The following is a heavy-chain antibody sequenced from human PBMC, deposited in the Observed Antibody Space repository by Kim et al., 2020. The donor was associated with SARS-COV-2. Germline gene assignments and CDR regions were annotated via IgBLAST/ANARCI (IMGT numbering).Heavy chain of an antibody. J-gene: IGHJ4*02. CDR2: ISSNSDSI. Sequence: GGSLRLSCAGSGFNFDEYAMHWVRQGPGKGLEWVSGISSNSDSIAYADSVKGRFTISKDNANQFLYLQMNSLRAEDTALYYCTEDRYCSGGICPLDYWGQGTLVTVSS. CDR3: TEDRYCSGGICPLDY. D-gene: IGHD2-15*01. CDR1: GFNFDEYA. V-gene: IGHV3-9*01.